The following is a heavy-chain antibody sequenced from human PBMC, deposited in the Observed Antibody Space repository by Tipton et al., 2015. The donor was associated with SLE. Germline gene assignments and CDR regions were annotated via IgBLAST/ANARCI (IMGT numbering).Heavy chain of an antibody. V-gene: IGHV3-21*01. J-gene: IGHJ4*02. D-gene: IGHD6-19*01. CDR2: ISSSSYI. Sequence: SLRLSCAASGFTFSSYSMNWVRQAPGKGLEWVSSISSSSYIYYADSVKGRFTISRDNAKNSLYLQMNSLRAEDTAVYYCARDWEYSSGWYYYFDYWGQGTLVTVSS. CDR3: ARDWEYSSGWYYYFDY. CDR1: GFTFSSYS.